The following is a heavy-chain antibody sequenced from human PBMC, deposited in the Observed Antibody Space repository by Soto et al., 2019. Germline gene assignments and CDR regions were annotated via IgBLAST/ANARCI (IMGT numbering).Heavy chain of an antibody. Sequence: QVQLVQSGAEVKKPGSSVKVSCKASGGTFSSYAISWVRQAPGQGLEWMGGIIPIFGTANYAQKFQGRVTITADTSTRSAYLERRSLRSEDTAVYYCASGVGATSSSDYWGQGTLVTVSS. CDR3: ASGVGATSSSDY. J-gene: IGHJ4*02. CDR2: IIPIFGTA. CDR1: GGTFSSYA. D-gene: IGHD1-26*01. V-gene: IGHV1-69*06.